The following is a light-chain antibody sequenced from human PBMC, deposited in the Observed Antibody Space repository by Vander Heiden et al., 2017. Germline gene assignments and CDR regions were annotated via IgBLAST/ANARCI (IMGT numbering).Light chain of an antibody. Sequence: SYELTQPPPASVSRGQRATITCSGDAMPKHDACWYQLNPGQAPGRETYKDSKSPSAGPARLSGSSSATTVTLTIIGGQAEDDDDDYYRSADTSSSSPYVFGTGTKVTVL. CDR2: KDS. J-gene: IGLJ1*01. CDR1: AMPKHD. V-gene: IGLV3-25*03. CDR3: RSADTSSSSPYV.